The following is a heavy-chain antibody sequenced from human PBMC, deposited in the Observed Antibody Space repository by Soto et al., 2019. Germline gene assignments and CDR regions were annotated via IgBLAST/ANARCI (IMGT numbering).Heavy chain of an antibody. CDR2: IWKYGSNE. V-gene: IGHV3-33*01. J-gene: IGHJ4*02. D-gene: IGHD3-22*01. CDR1: GFNFSSYG. CDR3: ARDQTDSGGDSDY. Sequence: GGSLRLSCEASGFNFSSYGIHWVRHAPGKGLEWVAIIWKYGSNEYYADSVKGRFTISRDNSKNTVYLQVSKLRAEDTAVYFCARDQTDSGGDSDYWGQGT.